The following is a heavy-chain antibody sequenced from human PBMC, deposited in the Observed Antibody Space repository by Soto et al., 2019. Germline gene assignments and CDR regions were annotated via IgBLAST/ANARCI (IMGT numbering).Heavy chain of an antibody. CDR2: IYYSGST. J-gene: IGHJ3*02. CDR1: GGSISSGGYY. V-gene: IGHV4-31*03. D-gene: IGHD2-2*01. CDR3: AREGSAVVVPAAMLGPQKDAFDI. Sequence: SETLSLTCTVSGGSISSGGYYCSWIRQHPGKGLEWIGYIYYSGSTYYNPSLKSRVTISVDTSKNQFSLKLSSVTAADTAVYYCAREGSAVVVPAAMLGPQKDAFDIWGQGTMVTVSS.